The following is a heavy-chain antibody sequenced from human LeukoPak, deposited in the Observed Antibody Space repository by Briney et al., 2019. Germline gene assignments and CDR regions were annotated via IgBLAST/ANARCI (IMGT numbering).Heavy chain of an antibody. Sequence: GESLQISCKASEYRFTKECIAWVRQMPGKGLEWMGIIYPGDSDSRYSPSFQGQVTISADESISTAYLQWSSLKASDTAMYYCARPYDSNGRLDYWGQGTLVTVSS. CDR3: ARPYDSNGRLDY. J-gene: IGHJ4*02. CDR1: EYRFTKEC. CDR2: IYPGDSDS. V-gene: IGHV5-51*01. D-gene: IGHD3-22*01.